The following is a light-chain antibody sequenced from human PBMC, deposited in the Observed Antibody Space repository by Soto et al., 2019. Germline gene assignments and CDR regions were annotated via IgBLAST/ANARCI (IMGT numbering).Light chain of an antibody. CDR1: QRLLHSNGYNY. CDR3: MQSLETPWT. CDR2: LDS. V-gene: IGKV2-28*01. Sequence: IVMTQSPLSLTVTPGEPASIACRSSQRLLHSNGYNYLEWYLQKPGQSPQLLINLDSERASGVPDRFSGSGSGTDFTLKISRVEAEDVGLYYCMQSLETPWTFGQGTKVDIK. J-gene: IGKJ1*01.